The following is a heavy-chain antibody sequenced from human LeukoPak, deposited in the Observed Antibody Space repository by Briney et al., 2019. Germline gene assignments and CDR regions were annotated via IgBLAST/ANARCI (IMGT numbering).Heavy chain of an antibody. Sequence: SQTLSLTCTVSGGSISSGSYYWSWIRQPAGKGLEWIGRIYTSGSTNYNPSLKSRVTMSVDTSKNQFSLKLSSVTAADTAVYYCARGVVPAASRGWFDPWGQGTLVTVSS. V-gene: IGHV4-61*02. CDR3: ARGVVPAASRGWFDP. D-gene: IGHD2-2*01. J-gene: IGHJ5*02. CDR2: IYTSGST. CDR1: GGSISSGSYY.